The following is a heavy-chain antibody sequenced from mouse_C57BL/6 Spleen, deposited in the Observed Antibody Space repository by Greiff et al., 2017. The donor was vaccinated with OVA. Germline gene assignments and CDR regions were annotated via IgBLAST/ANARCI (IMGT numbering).Heavy chain of an antibody. CDR1: GYTFTSYW. J-gene: IGHJ2*01. CDR2: IDPSDSST. D-gene: IGHD2-3*01. V-gene: IGHV1-50*01. CDR3: ARSGGLLPYFDY. Sequence: QVQLQQPGAELVKPGASVKLSCTASGYTFTSYWMQWVKQRPGQGLEWIGEIDPSDSSTNYNQKFKGKATLTVDTSSSTAYMQLSSLTSEDSAGYDCARSGGLLPYFDYWGQGTTLTVSS.